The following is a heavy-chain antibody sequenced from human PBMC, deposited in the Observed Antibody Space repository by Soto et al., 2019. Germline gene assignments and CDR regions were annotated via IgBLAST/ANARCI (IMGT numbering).Heavy chain of an antibody. J-gene: IGHJ6*02. CDR3: ARAGLEAAAYAMDV. Sequence: QVQLVESGGGVVQPGRSLRLTCATSGFTFSFYGIHWVRQAPGKGLEWVAAVWYDGSNKNYVDSGKGRFTISRDSSTNTVSLQMNRLRDEDTAVYYCARAGLEAAAYAMDVWGQVTTVTVSS. CDR2: VWYDGSNK. D-gene: IGHD2-2*01. CDR1: GFTFSFYG. V-gene: IGHV3-33*01.